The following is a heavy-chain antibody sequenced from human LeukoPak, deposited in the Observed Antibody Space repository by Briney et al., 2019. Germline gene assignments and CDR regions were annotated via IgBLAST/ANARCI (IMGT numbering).Heavy chain of an antibody. CDR1: GYSFTSYW. V-gene: IGHV5-51*01. D-gene: IGHD3-3*01. CDR2: IHPGDSDI. Sequence: GESLRISCTDSGYSFTSYWIAWVRQMPGKGLEWMGNIHPGDSDIRYSPSFQGQVTISADKSISTAYLQWSSLRASDTAMYYCARHSLYFDFWSGQGGFDPWGQGTLVTVSS. CDR3: ARHSLYFDFWSGQGGFDP. J-gene: IGHJ5*02.